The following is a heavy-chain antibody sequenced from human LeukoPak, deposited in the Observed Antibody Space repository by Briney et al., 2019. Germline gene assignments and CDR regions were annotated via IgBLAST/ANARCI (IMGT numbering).Heavy chain of an antibody. CDR1: RYTFTSYD. V-gene: IGHV1-8*02. D-gene: IGHD6-13*01. CDR2: MNPNSGNT. J-gene: IGHJ4*02. Sequence: ASVKVSCKASRYTFTSYDINWVRQATGQGLEWMGWMNPNSGNTGYAQKFQGRVTMTRNTSISTAYMELSSLRSEDTAVYYCARGGSGSIAAAGTPHSFDYWGQGTLVTVSS. CDR3: ARGGSGSIAAAGTPHSFDY.